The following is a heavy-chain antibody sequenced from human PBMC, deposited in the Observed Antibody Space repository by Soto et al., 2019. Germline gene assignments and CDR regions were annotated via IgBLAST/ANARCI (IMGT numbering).Heavy chain of an antibody. D-gene: IGHD3-3*01. CDR3: AREGRITIFGVVIIRGDAFDI. CDR1: GGSISSYY. Sequence: LETLSLTCTVSGGSISSYYWSWIRQPAGKGLEWIGRIYTSGSTNYNPSLKSRVTMSVDTSKNQFSPKLSSVTAADTAVYYCAREGRITIFGVVIIRGDAFDIWGQGTMVTVSS. J-gene: IGHJ3*02. V-gene: IGHV4-4*07. CDR2: IYTSGST.